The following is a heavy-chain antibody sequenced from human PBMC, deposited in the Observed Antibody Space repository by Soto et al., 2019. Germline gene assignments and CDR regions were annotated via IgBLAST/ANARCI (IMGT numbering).Heavy chain of an antibody. D-gene: IGHD6-19*01. J-gene: IGHJ4*02. CDR3: AKEWSYSSGWSHVDY. CDR1: GFTFSSYA. CDR2: ISGSGVST. V-gene: IGHV3-23*01. Sequence: EVQLLESGGGLVQPGGSLRLSCAASGFTFSSYAMSWVRQAPGKGLEWVSAISGSGVSTYYADSVEARFTIPRDNSKNTRYRQRNSLRAEDTAVYYCAKEWSYSSGWSHVDYWGQGTLVTVSS.